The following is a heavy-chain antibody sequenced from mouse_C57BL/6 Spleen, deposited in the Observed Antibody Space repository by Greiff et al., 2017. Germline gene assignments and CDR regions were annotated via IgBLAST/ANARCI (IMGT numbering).Heavy chain of an antibody. D-gene: IGHD2-1*01. CDR2: IYPGDGDT. V-gene: IGHV1-82*01. J-gene: IGHJ4*01. CDR1: GYAFSSSW. CDR3: AISGGNYPVYAMDY. Sequence: VQLQQSGPELVKPGASVKISCKASGYAFSSSWMNWVKQRPGKGLEWIGRIYPGDGDTNYNGKFKGKATLTVDKSSSTAYMQLSSLTSEDSAVYYCAISGGNYPVYAMDYWGQGTSVTVSS.